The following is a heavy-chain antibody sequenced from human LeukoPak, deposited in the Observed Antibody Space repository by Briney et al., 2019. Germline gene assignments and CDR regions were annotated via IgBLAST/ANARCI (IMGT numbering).Heavy chain of an antibody. Sequence: GGSLRLSCAASGFTFSDYYMGWIRQAPGKGLEWVSYISGSASTIYYADSVKGRFTISRDNAKKSLYLQMNTLRAEDTAVYYCARAPPYDSSGLLDYWGQGTLVAVSS. D-gene: IGHD3-22*01. CDR1: GFTFSDYY. CDR3: ARAPPYDSSGLLDY. V-gene: IGHV3-11*01. J-gene: IGHJ4*02. CDR2: ISGSASTI.